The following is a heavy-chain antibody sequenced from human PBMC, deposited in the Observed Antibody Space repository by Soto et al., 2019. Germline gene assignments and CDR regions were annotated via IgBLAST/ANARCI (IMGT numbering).Heavy chain of an antibody. CDR2: IDPRDSYV. D-gene: IGHD3-22*01. V-gene: IGHV5-10-1*01. CDR1: GYSFTNSW. J-gene: IGHJ4*02. Sequence: PGESLKISCKGSGYSFTNSWINWVRQMPGKGLEWMGRIDPRDSYVNYSPSFQGHVTISADKSISTAYLQWSSLKASDTALYYCTRQSETYYDSSGYYFDYWGQGTLVTVSS. CDR3: TRQSETYYDSSGYYFDY.